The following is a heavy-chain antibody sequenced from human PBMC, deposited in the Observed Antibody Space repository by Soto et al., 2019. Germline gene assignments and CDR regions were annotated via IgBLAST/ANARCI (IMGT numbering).Heavy chain of an antibody. Sequence: GGSLRLSCAASGFTFSSYSMNWVRQAPGKGLEWVSAISGSGDSIYYADSVKGRFTISRDNSQNTLYLQMNSLRAEDTAVYYCAKRALGFSYYFDYWGQGTLVTVSS. V-gene: IGHV3-23*01. CDR2: ISGSGDSI. J-gene: IGHJ4*02. CDR1: GFTFSSYS. D-gene: IGHD3-16*01. CDR3: AKRALGFSYYFDY.